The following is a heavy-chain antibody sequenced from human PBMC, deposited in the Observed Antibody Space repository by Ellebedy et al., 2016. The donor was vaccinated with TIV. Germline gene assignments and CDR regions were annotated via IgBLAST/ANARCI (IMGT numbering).Heavy chain of an antibody. V-gene: IGHV4-61*02. Sequence: SETLSLXXTVSGGSISSGSYYWSWIRQPAGKGLEWIGRIYTSGSTNYNPSLKSRVTMSVDTSKNQFSLKLSSVTAADTAVYYCARTDLRSGYYFDYWGQGTLVTVSS. D-gene: IGHD3-3*01. J-gene: IGHJ4*02. CDR1: GGSISSGSYY. CDR2: IYTSGST. CDR3: ARTDLRSGYYFDY.